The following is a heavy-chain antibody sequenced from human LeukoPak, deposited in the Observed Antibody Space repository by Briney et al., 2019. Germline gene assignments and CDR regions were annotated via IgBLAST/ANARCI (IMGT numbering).Heavy chain of an antibody. CDR2: FFDGGTT. Sequence: SETLSLTCTVSGGSIGSSTSYWAWIRQPPGKGLEWIGSFFDGGTTYYDPSLKSRVAISADASKNELSLNMSSVTAADTAVYYCARGKESIDFYRLLFPYYFDSWGQGILVAVSS. CDR3: ARGKESIDFYRLLFPYYFDS. D-gene: IGHD3-3*01. J-gene: IGHJ4*02. V-gene: IGHV4-39*02. CDR1: GGSIGSSTSY.